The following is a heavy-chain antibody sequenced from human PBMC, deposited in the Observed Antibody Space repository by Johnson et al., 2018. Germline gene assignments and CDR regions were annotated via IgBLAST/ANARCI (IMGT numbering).Heavy chain of an antibody. CDR3: AREWSAFDI. V-gene: IGHV4-59*01. J-gene: IGHJ3*02. CDR1: GDSISSYY. D-gene: IGHD1-26*01. Sequence: QVQLQESGPGLVKPSETLSLTCTVSGDSISSYYWSWIRQPPGKGLEWIAFIYYNGDTRYNPSLTSLVTISVDTSTNHFSLKLSSVTAADTAVYYCAREWSAFDIWGQGTMVTVSS. CDR2: IYYNGDT.